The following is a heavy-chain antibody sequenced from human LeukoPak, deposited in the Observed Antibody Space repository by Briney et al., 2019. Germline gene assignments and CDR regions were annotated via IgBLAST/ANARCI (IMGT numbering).Heavy chain of an antibody. J-gene: IGHJ5*02. Sequence: PGGSLRLSCTVSGFTVSSDYMSWVRQAPGKGLEWVSVIYSGGSTYYADSVKGRFTISRDNSKNTLYLQMNSLRAEDTAVYYCAREHRVSSGYSNWFDPWGQGTLVTVSP. D-gene: IGHD3-22*01. CDR3: AREHRVSSGYSNWFDP. CDR2: IYSGGST. V-gene: IGHV3-53*01. CDR1: GFTVSSDY.